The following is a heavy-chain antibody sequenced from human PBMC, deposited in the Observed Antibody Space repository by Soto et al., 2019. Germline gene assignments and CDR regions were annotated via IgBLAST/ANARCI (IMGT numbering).Heavy chain of an antibody. J-gene: IGHJ4*02. CDR3: AKDRRAGGNSAFYFDF. D-gene: IGHD3-16*01. Sequence: GGSLRLSCAASGFKFSNYAMSWIRQAPGKGLEWVSLISATGGGTYYADSVKGRFTISRDNSHNTLYLQVHSLTAEDTAVYYCAKDRRAGGNSAFYFDFWGQGAQVTVSS. CDR1: GFKFSNYA. CDR2: ISATGGGT. V-gene: IGHV3-23*01.